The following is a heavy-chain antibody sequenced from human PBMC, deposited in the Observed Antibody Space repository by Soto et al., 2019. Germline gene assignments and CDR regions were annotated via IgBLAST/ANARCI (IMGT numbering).Heavy chain of an antibody. CDR1: GGTFSSYA. Sequence: QVQLVQSGAEVKKPGSSVKVSCKASGGTFSSYAISWVRQAPGQGLEWMGGIIPIFGTANYAQKFQGRVTITADESXTTTYXXLSSLRSEDTAVYYCARDQGDTYYYDSSGYYWFDPWGQGTLVTVSS. D-gene: IGHD3-22*01. J-gene: IGHJ5*02. V-gene: IGHV1-69*12. CDR2: IIPIFGTA. CDR3: ARDQGDTYYYDSSGYYWFDP.